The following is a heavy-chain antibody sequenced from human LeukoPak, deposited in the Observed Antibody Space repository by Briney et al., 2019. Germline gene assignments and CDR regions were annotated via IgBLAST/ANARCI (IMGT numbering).Heavy chain of an antibody. V-gene: IGHV4-59*08. D-gene: IGHD3-10*01. CDR2: IYYSGPT. J-gene: IGHJ4*02. Sequence: PSHTLSLTYTVSCRSISCYYRSWLQQPPCRGLDWIAYIYYSGPTSYIPPLKNRVTISVDTSKNQFSLKVNAQSASHTAFYYFARHSGPPGHFFYYWGQGTLVTVSS. CDR1: CRSISCYY. CDR3: ARHSGPPGHFFYY.